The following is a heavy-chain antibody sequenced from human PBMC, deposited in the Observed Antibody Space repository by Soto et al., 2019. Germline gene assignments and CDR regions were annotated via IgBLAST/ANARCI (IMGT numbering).Heavy chain of an antibody. V-gene: IGHV6-1*01. CDR3: PKGDNIGHKTGYPFDP. CDR1: VDSVSRTTDS. J-gene: IGHJ5*02. CDR2: TCFRSKWYN. D-gene: IGHD6-25*01. Sequence: LTLSLTCSIPVDSVSRTTDSWNWIKQSPSGGLEWLGRTCFRSKWYNDYAVSVKSRIIINPDTSNKPFSLQLNSVTHEDTAVYFCPKGDNIGHKTGYPFDPWGKGSMVTAPQ.